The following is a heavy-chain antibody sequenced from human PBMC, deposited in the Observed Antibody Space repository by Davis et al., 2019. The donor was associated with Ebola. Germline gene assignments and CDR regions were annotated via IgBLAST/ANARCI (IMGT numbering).Heavy chain of an antibody. Sequence: SVKVSCKASGGTFSSYTISWVRQAPGQGLEWMGRIIPILGIANYAQKFQGRVTMTTDTSTSTAYMELRSLRSDDTAVYYCARGMDSSDYDYNWGSYRSYWYLDLWGRGTLVTVSS. D-gene: IGHD3-16*02. V-gene: IGHV1-69*02. J-gene: IGHJ2*01. CDR3: ARGMDSSDYDYNWGSYRSYWYLDL. CDR1: GGTFSSYT. CDR2: IIPILGIA.